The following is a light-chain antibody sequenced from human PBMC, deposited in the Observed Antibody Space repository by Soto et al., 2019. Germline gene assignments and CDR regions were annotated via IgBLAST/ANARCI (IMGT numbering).Light chain of an antibody. J-gene: IGKJ3*01. CDR2: AAS. V-gene: IGKV3-20*01. Sequence: DIVGTKSPCTLSLSPGDRATLACSASQSVSSSYLAWYQHKPGQAPRLLIYAASSRATGIPDRFSGSGSWTGFTLTIGSLETAECTVDSCTQYGFSPFTSGTETKVDI. CDR3: TQYGFSPFT. CDR1: QSVSSSY.